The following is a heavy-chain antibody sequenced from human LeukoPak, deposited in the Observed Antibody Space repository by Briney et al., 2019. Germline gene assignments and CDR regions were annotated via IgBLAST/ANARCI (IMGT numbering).Heavy chain of an antibody. D-gene: IGHD6-13*01. CDR3: ARVLLIAAAGWYFDL. CDR1: GFTVSSNY. CDR2: ISSSSSYI. J-gene: IGHJ2*01. Sequence: GGSLRLSCAASGFTVSSNYMSWVRQAPGKGLEWVSSISSSSSYIYYADSVKGRFTISRDNAKNSLYLQMNSLRAEDTAVYYCARVLLIAAAGWYFDLWGRGTLVTVSS. V-gene: IGHV3-21*01.